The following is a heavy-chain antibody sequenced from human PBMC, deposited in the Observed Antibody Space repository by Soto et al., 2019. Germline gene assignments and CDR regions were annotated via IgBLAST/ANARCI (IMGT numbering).Heavy chain of an antibody. CDR1: GGSISSYY. V-gene: IGHV4-59*01. CDR3: ARDIVGPASSGYYYYGMDV. D-gene: IGHD2-2*01. J-gene: IGHJ6*02. Sequence: SETLSLTCTVSGGSISSYYWSWIRQPPGKGLEWIGYIYYSGSTNYNPSLKSRVTISVDTSKNQFSLKLSSVTAADTAVCYCARDIVGPASSGYYYYGMDVWGQGTTVTVYS. CDR2: IYYSGST.